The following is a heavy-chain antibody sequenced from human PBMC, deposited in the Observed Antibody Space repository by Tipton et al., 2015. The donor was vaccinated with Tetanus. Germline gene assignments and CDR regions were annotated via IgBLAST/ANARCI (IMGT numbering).Heavy chain of an antibody. Sequence: SLRLSCAASGFMFSSYTMSWVRQAPGKGLECVSAIDGSGGASYYADSVKGRFTISRDNSKSTLYLQVHSLRVEDTAIYFCAKGRAAATYFFDYWGQGTPVTVSS. J-gene: IGHJ4*02. CDR2: IDGSGGAS. V-gene: IGHV3-23*01. CDR3: AKGRAAATYFFDY. D-gene: IGHD6-25*01. CDR1: GFMFSSYT.